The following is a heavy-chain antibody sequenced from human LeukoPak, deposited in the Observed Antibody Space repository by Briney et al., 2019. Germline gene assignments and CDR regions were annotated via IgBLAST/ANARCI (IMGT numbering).Heavy chain of an antibody. D-gene: IGHD2-2*02. CDR2: IYHSGST. Sequence: SGTLSLTCAVSGGSISSSNWWSWVRQPPGKGLEWIGEIYHSGSTNYNPSLKSRVTISVDTSKNQFSLKLSSVTAADTAVYYCARGGLVVPAAIAQHWGQGTLVTVSS. CDR1: GGSISSSNW. V-gene: IGHV4-4*02. J-gene: IGHJ1*01. CDR3: ARGGLVVPAAIAQH.